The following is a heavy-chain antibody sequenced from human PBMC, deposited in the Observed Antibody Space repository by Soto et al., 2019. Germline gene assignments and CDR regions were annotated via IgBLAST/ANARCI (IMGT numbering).Heavy chain of an antibody. V-gene: IGHV3-74*01. CDR2: VTGDGSGA. CDR3: ARVPDARAGTGIEY. CDR1: GFSFTDYW. J-gene: IGHJ4*02. Sequence: EVQLVESGGGLVQPGGSLRLSCAASGFSFTDYWMPWVRQAPGKGLVWLSRVTGDGSGATYADFVKGRMTIARDNAKNTAELHVDSLGGEDTAVHYCARVPDARAGTGIEYWGQGTLVTVSS. D-gene: IGHD1-1*01.